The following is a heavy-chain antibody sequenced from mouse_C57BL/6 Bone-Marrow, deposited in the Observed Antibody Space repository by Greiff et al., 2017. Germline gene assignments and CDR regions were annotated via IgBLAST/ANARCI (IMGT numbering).Heavy chain of an antibody. CDR2: IDPANGNT. V-gene: IGHV14-3*01. J-gene: IGHJ4*01. CDR1: GFNIQNTY. CDR3: ALTTDY. Sequence: EVQLQQSVAELVRPGASVKLSCTASGFNIQNTYMHWVKQRPEQGLEWIGRIDPANGNTKYAPKFQGKATITADTSSNTAYLQLSSLTSEDTAIYYCALTTDYWGQGTSVTVSS.